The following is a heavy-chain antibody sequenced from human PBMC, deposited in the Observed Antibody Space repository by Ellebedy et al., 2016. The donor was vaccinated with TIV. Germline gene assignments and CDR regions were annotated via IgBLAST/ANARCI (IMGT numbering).Heavy chain of an antibody. CDR3: ARLRVYQPSGYSYGNYYYYGMDV. CDR2: INAGNGNT. Sequence: AASVKVSCKASGYTFTSYAMHWVRQAPGQRLEWMGWINAGNGNTKYSQKFQGRVTITRDTSASTAYMELSSLRSEDTAVYYCARLRVYQPSGYSYGNYYYYGMDVWGQGTTVTVSS. D-gene: IGHD5-18*01. CDR1: GYTFTSYA. J-gene: IGHJ6*02. V-gene: IGHV1-3*01.